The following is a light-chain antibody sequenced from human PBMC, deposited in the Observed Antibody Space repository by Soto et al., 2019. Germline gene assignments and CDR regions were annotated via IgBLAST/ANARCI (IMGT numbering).Light chain of an antibody. CDR1: SSDVGVYNY. J-gene: IGLJ1*01. V-gene: IGLV2-14*01. CDR2: EVT. Sequence: QSALAQPASVSGSPGQSITISCTGTSSDVGVYNYVSWYQQHPGKAPKLMIYEVTNRPSGVSNRFSGSKSGNTASLTISGLQAEDGADYYCSSYTSSSTKVFGPGTKVTV. CDR3: SSYTSSSTKV.